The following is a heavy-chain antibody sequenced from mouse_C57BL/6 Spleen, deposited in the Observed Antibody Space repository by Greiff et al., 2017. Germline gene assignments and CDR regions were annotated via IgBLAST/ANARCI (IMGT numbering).Heavy chain of an antibody. J-gene: IGHJ2*01. CDR2: IYPGDGDT. CDR1: GYAFSSYW. D-gene: IGHD3-1*01. V-gene: IGHV1-80*01. Sequence: VQLQQSGAELVKPGASVKISCKASGYAFSSYWMNWVKQRPGKGLEWIGQIYPGDGDTNYNGKFKGKATLTADKSSSTAYMQLSSLTSEDSAVYFCARWTFTGDYFDYWGQGTTLTVSS. CDR3: ARWTFTGDYFDY.